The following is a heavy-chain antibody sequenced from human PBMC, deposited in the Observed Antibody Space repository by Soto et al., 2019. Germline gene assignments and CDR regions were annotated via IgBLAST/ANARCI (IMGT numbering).Heavy chain of an antibody. CDR1: GYSSGYYG. CDR3: ASQDGSEIYYFAS. D-gene: IGHD3-10*01. J-gene: IGHJ4*01. V-gene: IGHV5-51*01. Sequence: PWESLKVSCKVSGYSSGYYGIAWVRHVPGKGLEWMGIIYPGDSDTRYNPSFQGQVTISADKSINTAYLQWSSLKASDTAMYYCASQDGSEIYYFASRGNGTLVTVSP. CDR2: IYPGDSDT.